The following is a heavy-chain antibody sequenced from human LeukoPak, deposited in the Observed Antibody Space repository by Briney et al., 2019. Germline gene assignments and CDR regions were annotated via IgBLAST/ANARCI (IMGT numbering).Heavy chain of an antibody. CDR1: GYSISSGYY. J-gene: IGHJ4*02. V-gene: IGHV4-38-2*02. CDR2: IYHSGST. CDR3: ARSDRLVPAALEYYFDY. D-gene: IGHD2-2*01. Sequence: SETLSLTCTVSGYSISSGYYWGWIRQPPGKGLEWIGSIYHSGSTYYNPSPKSRVTISVDTSKNQFSLKLSSVTAADTAVYYCARSDRLVPAALEYYFDYWGQGTLVTVSS.